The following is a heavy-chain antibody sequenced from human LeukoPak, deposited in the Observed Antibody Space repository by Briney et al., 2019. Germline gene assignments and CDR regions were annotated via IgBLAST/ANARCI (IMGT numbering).Heavy chain of an antibody. CDR1: GFTVSSNY. V-gene: IGHV3-48*02. CDR2: ISSSSSTI. D-gene: IGHD3-22*01. Sequence: GGSLRLSCAASGFTVSSNYMNWVRQAPGKGLEWVSHISSSSSTIYYADSVKGRFTISRDNAKNSLYLQMNSLRDEDTAVYYCASLLLDFYFYYYGMDVWGQGTTVTVSS. J-gene: IGHJ6*02. CDR3: ASLLLDFYFYYYGMDV.